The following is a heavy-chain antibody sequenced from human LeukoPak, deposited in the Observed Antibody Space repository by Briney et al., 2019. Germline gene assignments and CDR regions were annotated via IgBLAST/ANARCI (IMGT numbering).Heavy chain of an antibody. V-gene: IGHV4-59*08. D-gene: IGHD1-26*01. CDR1: GGSISSYY. Sequence: SETLSLTCTVSGGSISSYYWSWIRQPPGKGLEWIGYIYYSGSTNYNPSLKSRVTISVDTSKNQFSLKLSSVTAADTAVYYCAGTELLRRFDYWGQGTLVTVSS. CDR3: AGTELLRRFDY. CDR2: IYYSGST. J-gene: IGHJ4*02.